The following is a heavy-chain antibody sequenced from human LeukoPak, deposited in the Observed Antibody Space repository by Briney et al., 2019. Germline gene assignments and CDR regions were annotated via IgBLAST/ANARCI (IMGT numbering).Heavy chain of an antibody. Sequence: PSESLSLTCTVSGDSITSNYWSWIRQPPGMGLEWIGYLRYGGNTNHNSSLKSRITISLDTSKNQFSLRLSSVTAADTAIYYCARESSTSQTNLFDYWGQGTLVTVSS. D-gene: IGHD6-6*01. CDR3: ARESSTSQTNLFDY. V-gene: IGHV4-59*01. CDR1: GDSITSNY. J-gene: IGHJ4*02. CDR2: LRYGGNT.